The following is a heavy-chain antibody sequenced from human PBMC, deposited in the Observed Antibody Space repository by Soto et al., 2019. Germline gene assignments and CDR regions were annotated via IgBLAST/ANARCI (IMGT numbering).Heavy chain of an antibody. CDR1: GDSISSYF. Sequence: NPSETLSLTCTVSGDSISSYFWTWIRQPPGKALEWIGYMFHSGGTNYNPSLTSRVTMSADTSNNQFSLTLTSVTAADTAVYYCAKAVKYYDSTGYDAFAVWGQGIMVTVSS. J-gene: IGHJ3*01. CDR3: AKAVKYYDSTGYDAFAV. CDR2: MFHSGGT. D-gene: IGHD3-22*01. V-gene: IGHV4-59*01.